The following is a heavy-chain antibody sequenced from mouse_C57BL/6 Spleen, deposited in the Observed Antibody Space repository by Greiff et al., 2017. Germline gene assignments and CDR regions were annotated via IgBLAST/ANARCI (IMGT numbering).Heavy chain of an antibody. Sequence: QVHVKQPGAELVKPGASVKLSCKASGYTFTSYWMQWVKQRPGQGLEWIGEIDPSDSYTNYNQKFKGKATLTVDTSSSTAYIQLSSLTSEDSAVYYCASQGMITTAGYYAMDYWGQGTSVTVSS. CDR2: IDPSDSYT. CDR3: ASQGMITTAGYYAMDY. CDR1: GYTFTSYW. J-gene: IGHJ4*01. V-gene: IGHV1-50*01. D-gene: IGHD2-4*01.